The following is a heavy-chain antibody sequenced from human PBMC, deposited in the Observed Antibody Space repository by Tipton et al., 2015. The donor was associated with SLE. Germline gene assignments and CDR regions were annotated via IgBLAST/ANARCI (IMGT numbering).Heavy chain of an antibody. Sequence: TLSLTCTVSGGSISSSSYYWGWIRQPPGKGLEWIGSIYYSGSTYYNPSLKSRVTISVDTSKNQFSLKLSSVTAADTAVYYCARGENFDYWGQGTLVTVSS. J-gene: IGHJ4*02. CDR3: ARGENFDY. CDR2: IYYSGST. CDR1: GGSISSSSYY. V-gene: IGHV4-39*07.